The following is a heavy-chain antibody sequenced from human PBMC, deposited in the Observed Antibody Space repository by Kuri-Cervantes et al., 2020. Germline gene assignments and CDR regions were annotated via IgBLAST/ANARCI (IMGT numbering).Heavy chain of an antibody. J-gene: IGHJ4*02. CDR1: GFTFSSYA. Sequence: GESLKISCAASGFTFSSYAMSWVRQAPGKGLEWVSAISGSGGSTYYADSVKGRFTISRDNTKNSLYLQMNSLRAEDTAVYYCARSRSGDYWGQGTLVTVSS. CDR2: ISGSGGST. D-gene: IGHD3-10*01. CDR3: ARSRSGDY. V-gene: IGHV3-23*01.